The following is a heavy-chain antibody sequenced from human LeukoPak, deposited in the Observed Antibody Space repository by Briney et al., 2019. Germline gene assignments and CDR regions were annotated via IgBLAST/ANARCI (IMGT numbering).Heavy chain of an antibody. V-gene: IGHV3-21*01. J-gene: IGHJ3*02. D-gene: IGHD3-3*01. Sequence: PGGSLRLSCAVSGFTFSSYSMNWVRQAPGKGLEWVSSISSSSSYMYYADSVRGQFTISRDNVKNSLYLQMNSLRAEDTAVYYCARGEASYYDFWSGERQDAFDIWGQGTMVTVSS. CDR1: GFTFSSYS. CDR3: ARGEASYYDFWSGERQDAFDI. CDR2: ISSSSSYM.